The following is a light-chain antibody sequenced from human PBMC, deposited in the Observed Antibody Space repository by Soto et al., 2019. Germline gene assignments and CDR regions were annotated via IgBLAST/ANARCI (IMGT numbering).Light chain of an antibody. J-gene: IGKJ2*03. Sequence: EVVLTQSPATLSLSPGERATLFCRAIQSVGKFLAWYKQKPGQAPRLVIYDASKRVTGLPASFSGSGSWTDFTLTISSLEPEDFALYYCQHRSNWPPYSFGQGTKLEIK. CDR3: QHRSNWPPYS. CDR2: DAS. V-gene: IGKV3-11*01. CDR1: QSVGKF.